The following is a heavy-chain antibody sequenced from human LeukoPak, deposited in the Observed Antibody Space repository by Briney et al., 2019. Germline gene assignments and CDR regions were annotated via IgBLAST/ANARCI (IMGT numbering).Heavy chain of an antibody. J-gene: IGHJ4*02. Sequence: GGSLRLSCAASGFIFSNYAMHWVRQAPGRGLEWEAVISSDGSKKDHADSVKGRFTISRDNSKNTVYLQMNSLRVEDTAVYYCARGAHKRDDYGGFFDYWGQGTLVTVSS. CDR1: GFIFSNYA. V-gene: IGHV3-30*04. D-gene: IGHD4-23*01. CDR3: ARGAHKRDDYGGFFDY. CDR2: ISSDGSKK.